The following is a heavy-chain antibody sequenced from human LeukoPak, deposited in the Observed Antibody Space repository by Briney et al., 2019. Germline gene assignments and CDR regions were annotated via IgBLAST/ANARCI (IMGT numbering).Heavy chain of an antibody. V-gene: IGHV3-48*04. D-gene: IGHD3-22*01. Sequence: GGSLRLSCAASGFTFSSYSMNWVRQAPGKGLEWVSYISSSSSTIYYADSVKGRFTISRDNAKNSLYLQMNSLRAEDTAVYYCARDTYYYDSSGYYRNWGQGTLVTVSS. J-gene: IGHJ4*02. CDR1: GFTFSSYS. CDR3: ARDTYYYDSSGYYRN. CDR2: ISSSSSTI.